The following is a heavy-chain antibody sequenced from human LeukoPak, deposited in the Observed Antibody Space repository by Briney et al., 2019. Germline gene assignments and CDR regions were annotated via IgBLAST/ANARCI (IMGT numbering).Heavy chain of an antibody. V-gene: IGHV4-59*12. CDR3: VRDWGKGFGEPAQNYYYGLDV. Sequence: SETLSLTCTVSGGSISSYYWSWIRQPPGKGLEWIGYIYYSGSTNYNPSLKSRVTISVDTSKNQFSLKLTSVTAADTAIYYCVRDWGKGFGEPAQNYYYGLDVWGQGTKVTVSS. J-gene: IGHJ6*02. D-gene: IGHD3-10*01. CDR1: GGSISSYY. CDR2: IYYSGST.